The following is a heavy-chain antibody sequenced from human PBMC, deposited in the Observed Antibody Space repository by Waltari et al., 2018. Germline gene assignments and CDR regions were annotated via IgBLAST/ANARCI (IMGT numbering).Heavy chain of an antibody. J-gene: IGHJ6*03. Sequence: QVQLVQSGAEVKKPGSSVKVPCKASGGTFSSYAISWVRQAPGQGLEWMGGTIPTFGTANYAQKSQGRVTITADKSTSTAYMELSSLRSEDTAVYYCARGSGNSDYYYYYYMDVWGKGTTVTVSS. CDR3: ARGSGNSDYYYYYYMDV. D-gene: IGHD2-15*01. CDR1: GGTFSSYA. CDR2: TIPTFGTA. V-gene: IGHV1-69*14.